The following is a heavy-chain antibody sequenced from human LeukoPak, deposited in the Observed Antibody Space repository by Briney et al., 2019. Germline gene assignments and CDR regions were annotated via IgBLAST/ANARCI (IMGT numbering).Heavy chain of an antibody. Sequence: GGSLRLSCAVSGFIFSSYAMSWVRQAPGKGLEWVSAISGSGGSTYYADSVKGRFTISRDNSKNTLYLQMNSLRAEDTAVYYCAKDFHVRVVITPDYWGQGTLVTVSS. D-gene: IGHD3-22*01. CDR2: ISGSGGST. CDR3: AKDFHVRVVITPDY. V-gene: IGHV3-23*01. J-gene: IGHJ4*02. CDR1: GFIFSSYA.